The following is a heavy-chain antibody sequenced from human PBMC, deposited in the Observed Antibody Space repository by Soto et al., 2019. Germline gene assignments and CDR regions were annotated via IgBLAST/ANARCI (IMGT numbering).Heavy chain of an antibody. CDR1: GGTFSSYA. Sequence: SVKVSCKASGGTFSSYAIRWVRQAPGQGLEWMGGIIPIFGTANYAQKLQGRVTITADESTSTAYMELSSLRSEDTAVYYCARMGYYYDTSGYRYYGFDVWGQGTTVTVSS. D-gene: IGHD3-22*01. CDR3: ARMGYYYDTSGYRYYGFDV. J-gene: IGHJ6*02. CDR2: IIPIFGTA. V-gene: IGHV1-69*13.